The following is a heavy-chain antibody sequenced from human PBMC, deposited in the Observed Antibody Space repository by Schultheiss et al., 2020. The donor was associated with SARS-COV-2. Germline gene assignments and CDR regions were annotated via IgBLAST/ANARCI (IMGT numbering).Heavy chain of an antibody. J-gene: IGHJ6*02. CDR3: ARASEQQLPLVSYFYGMDV. CDR1: GFTFSSYW. V-gene: IGHV3-13*01. D-gene: IGHD6-13*01. CDR2: IGTAGDT. Sequence: GGSLRLSCAASGFTFSSYWMHWVRQATGKGLEWVSAIGTAGDTYYPGSVKGRFTISRDNSKNTLYLQMNSLRGEDTAVYYCARASEQQLPLVSYFYGMDVWGQGTTVTVSS.